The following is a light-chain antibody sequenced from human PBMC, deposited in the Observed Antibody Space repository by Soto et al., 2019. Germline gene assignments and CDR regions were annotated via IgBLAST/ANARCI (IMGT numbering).Light chain of an antibody. CDR1: QSIRSRY. Sequence: EIVLTQSPGTMSLSQGERATLSCRASQSIRSRYLSWYQQKPGQAHRLLIYGPSNRATGIPARFSGSGSGTDLTLTISSLEPEDFAVYFCQHNGTSPFTFGQGTRLEIK. J-gene: IGKJ5*01. CDR2: GPS. V-gene: IGKV3-20*01. CDR3: QHNGTSPFT.